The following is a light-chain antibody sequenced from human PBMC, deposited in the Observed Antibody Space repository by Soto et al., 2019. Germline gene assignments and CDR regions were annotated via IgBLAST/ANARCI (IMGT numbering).Light chain of an antibody. CDR3: CAYAGRYTWV. V-gene: IGLV2-11*01. J-gene: IGLJ1*01. Sequence: QSVLTQPRSVSGSPGQSVTISCNGTSSYVGAYNSVSCYQHYPGEAPKVMIYDVTQRPSGVPDRFSGTESGNTASLTISGLQAEDEADYYCCAYAGRYTWVFGSGTKITGL. CDR1: SSYVGAYNS. CDR2: DVT.